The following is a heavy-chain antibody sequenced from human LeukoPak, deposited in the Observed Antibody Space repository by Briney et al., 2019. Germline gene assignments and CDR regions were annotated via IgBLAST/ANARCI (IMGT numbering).Heavy chain of an antibody. J-gene: IGHJ4*02. D-gene: IGHD3-16*01. CDR1: GFTFSDYN. Sequence: PGGALRLSCAASGFTFSDYNMNWVRPAPGKGLEWVSYIISTSSTIYYADSVKGRFTISRDNATNSLYLQMNSLRDEDTAVYYCARLGDNDYWGQGTLVTV. CDR2: IISTSSTI. V-gene: IGHV3-48*02. CDR3: ARLGDNDY.